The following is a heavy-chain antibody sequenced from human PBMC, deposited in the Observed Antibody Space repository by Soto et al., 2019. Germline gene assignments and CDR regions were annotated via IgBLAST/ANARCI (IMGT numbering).Heavy chain of an antibody. CDR1: GFTFSSYA. J-gene: IGHJ4*02. Sequence: QPGGSLRLSCAASGFTFSSYAMSWVRQAPGKGLEWVSAISGSGGSTYYADSVKGRFTISRDNSKNTLYLQMNSLRAEDTAVYYCAKVGYSGSPILPHRFDYWGQGTLVTVSS. CDR3: AKVGYSGSPILPHRFDY. V-gene: IGHV3-23*01. CDR2: ISGSGGST. D-gene: IGHD1-26*01.